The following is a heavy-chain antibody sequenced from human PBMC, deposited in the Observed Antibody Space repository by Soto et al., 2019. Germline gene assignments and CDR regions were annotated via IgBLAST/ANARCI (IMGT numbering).Heavy chain of an antibody. Sequence: PGGSLRLSCAASGFTFSSYAMHWVRQAPGKGLEWVAVISYDGSNKYYADSVKGRFTISRDNSKNTLYLQMNSLRAEDTAVYYCASPATDSSGIGGLYWGQGTLVTVS. J-gene: IGHJ4*02. CDR3: ASPATDSSGIGGLY. V-gene: IGHV3-30-3*01. CDR2: ISYDGSNK. CDR1: GFTFSSYA. D-gene: IGHD3-22*01.